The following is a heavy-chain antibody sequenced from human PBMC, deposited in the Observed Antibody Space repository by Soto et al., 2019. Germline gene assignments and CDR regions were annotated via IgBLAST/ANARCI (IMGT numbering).Heavy chain of an antibody. CDR1: GYIFTSYW. Sequence: PGESLRVSCKGSGYIFTSYWIGWGRQLPWKGLEWMGIIYPVDSETRYSPSFQGQVTISADKSISTAYLQWSSLKASDTAMYYCARPIGYCSSTSCYAGIRPGQPYDAFDIWGQGTMVTVSS. D-gene: IGHD2-2*01. CDR2: IYPVDSET. CDR3: ARPIGYCSSTSCYAGIRPGQPYDAFDI. V-gene: IGHV5-51*01. J-gene: IGHJ3*02.